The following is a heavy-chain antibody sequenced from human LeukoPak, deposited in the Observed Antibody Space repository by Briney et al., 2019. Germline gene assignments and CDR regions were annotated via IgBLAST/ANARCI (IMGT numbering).Heavy chain of an antibody. Sequence: PGGSLRLSCAASGFTFDDYAMYWVRHAPGKGLEWVSGISWNSGSIGYADSVKGRFTISRDNAKNSLYLQMNSLRAEDTALYYCAKDGGGSPHYYYYYGMDVWGQGTTVTVSS. D-gene: IGHD1-26*01. J-gene: IGHJ6*02. CDR1: GFTFDDYA. CDR3: AKDGGGSPHYYYYYGMDV. V-gene: IGHV3-9*01. CDR2: ISWNSGSI.